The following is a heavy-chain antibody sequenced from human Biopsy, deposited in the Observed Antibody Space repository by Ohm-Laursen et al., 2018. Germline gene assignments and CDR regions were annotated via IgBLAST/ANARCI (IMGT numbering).Heavy chain of an antibody. CDR3: ARFIVPSLHCSNGVCPIRWFDP. Sequence: GTLSLTWTVYGGTYSGYYWSWIRQPPGKGLEWIGGVHHDGRANYNPSLKSRVTISGDMSKKQFSLKLSGVTAADTAVYYCARFIVPSLHCSNGVCPIRWFDPWGQGTLVTVFS. J-gene: IGHJ5*02. CDR1: GGTYSGYY. CDR2: VHHDGRA. D-gene: IGHD2-2*01. V-gene: IGHV4-34*01.